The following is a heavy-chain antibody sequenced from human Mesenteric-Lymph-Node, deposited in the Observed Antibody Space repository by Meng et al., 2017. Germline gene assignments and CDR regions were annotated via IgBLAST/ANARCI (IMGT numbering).Heavy chain of an antibody. CDR2: IYHSGRT. CDR3: TTLYGDSIS. J-gene: IGHJ4*02. Sequence: QRQGARPGRGKPSVTLSLTCAVSGGSIRNDQWWSWVRQARGKGLEWIGEIYHSGRTNYNPSVKSRVSMSVDKSQNHFSLRLSSVTAADTAVYYCTTLYGDSISWGQGTLVTVSS. V-gene: IGHV4-4*02. D-gene: IGHD4-17*01. CDR1: GGSIRNDQW.